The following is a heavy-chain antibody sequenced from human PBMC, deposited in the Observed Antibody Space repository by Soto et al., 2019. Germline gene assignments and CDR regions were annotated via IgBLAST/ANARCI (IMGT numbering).Heavy chain of an antibody. V-gene: IGHV4-61*01. CDR3: ARAPLWSGYYTDTTRHYYYYGMDV. Sequence: PSETLSLTCTVSGGSVSSGSYYWSWIRQPPGKGLEWIGYIYYSGSTNYNPSLKSRVTISVDTSKNQFSLKLSSVTAADTAVYYCARAPLWSGYYTDTTRHYYYYGMDVWGQGTTVTLSS. CDR1: GGSVSSGSYY. D-gene: IGHD3-3*01. J-gene: IGHJ6*02. CDR2: IYYSGST.